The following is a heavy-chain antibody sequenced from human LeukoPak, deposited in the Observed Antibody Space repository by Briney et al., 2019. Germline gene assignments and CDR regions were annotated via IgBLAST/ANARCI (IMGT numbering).Heavy chain of an antibody. D-gene: IGHD3-16*01. CDR2: ISGRDDST. J-gene: IGHJ5*02. CDR1: GFTVTNYA. CDR3: ARSPLGIGNWFDP. V-gene: IGHV3-23*01. Sequence: GASLRLSCAASGFTVTNYAMYWVRQAPGKGLEWVSAISGRDDSTYYADSVKGRFTISRDTSKNTLSLQMTSLRADDTAVYYCARSPLGIGNWFDPWGQGTLVTVSS.